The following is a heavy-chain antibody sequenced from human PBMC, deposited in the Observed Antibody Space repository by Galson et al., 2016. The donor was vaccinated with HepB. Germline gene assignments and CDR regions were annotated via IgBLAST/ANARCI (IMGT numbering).Heavy chain of an antibody. J-gene: IGHJ5*02. CDR3: ARDPAAGDCGGANCYP. CDR2: ISSTSSYI. Sequence: SLRLSCAASGFTFTSYSMFWIRQAPGKGLEWVSSISSTSSYIYYADSVKGRFTISRDNAKNSLYLQMHSLRAEDTAVYYCARDPAAGDCGGANCYPWGQGTLVTVSS. CDR1: GFTFTSYS. D-gene: IGHD2-15*01. V-gene: IGHV3-21*01.